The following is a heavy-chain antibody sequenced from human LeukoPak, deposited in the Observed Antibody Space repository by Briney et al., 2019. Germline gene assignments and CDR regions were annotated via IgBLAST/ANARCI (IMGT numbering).Heavy chain of an antibody. V-gene: IGHV4-4*07. D-gene: IGHD1-26*01. CDR1: GGSISSYY. Sequence: RASETLSLTCTVSGGSISSYYWSWIRQPAGKGLEWIGRIYTSGSTNYNPSLKSRVTMSVDTSKNQFSLKLSSVTAADTAVYYCARDLPHSGSPPGAFDIWGQGTMVIVSS. J-gene: IGHJ3*02. CDR2: IYTSGST. CDR3: ARDLPHSGSPPGAFDI.